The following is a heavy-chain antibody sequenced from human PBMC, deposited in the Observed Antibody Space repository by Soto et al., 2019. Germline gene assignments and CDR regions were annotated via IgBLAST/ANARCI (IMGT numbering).Heavy chain of an antibody. Sequence: ASETLSLTCTVSGGSISSYYWSWIRQPPGKGLEWIGYIYYSGSTNYNPSLKSRVTISVDTSKNQFSLKLSSVTAADTAVYYCAGLDCSSTSGYFRYYYYYYMDVWGKGTTVTVAS. CDR1: GGSISSYY. V-gene: IGHV4-59*01. J-gene: IGHJ6*03. CDR2: IYYSGST. CDR3: AGLDCSSTSGYFRYYYYYYMDV. D-gene: IGHD2-2*01.